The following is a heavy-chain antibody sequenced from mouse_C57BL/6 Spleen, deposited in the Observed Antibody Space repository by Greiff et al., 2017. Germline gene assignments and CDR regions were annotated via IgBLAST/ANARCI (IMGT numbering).Heavy chain of an antibody. Sequence: QVQLKESGAELVRPGTSVKVSCKASGYAFTNYLIEWVKQRPGQGLEWIGVINPGSGGTNYNEKFKGKATLTADKSSSTAYMQLSSLTSEDSAVYFCARWRLDGSSPYAMDYWGQGTSVTVSS. D-gene: IGHD1-1*01. CDR1: GYAFTNYL. CDR3: ARWRLDGSSPYAMDY. CDR2: INPGSGGT. V-gene: IGHV1-54*01. J-gene: IGHJ4*01.